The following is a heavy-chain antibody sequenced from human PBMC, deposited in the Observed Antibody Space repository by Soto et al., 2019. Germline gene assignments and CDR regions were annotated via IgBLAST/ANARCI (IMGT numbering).Heavy chain of an antibody. CDR1: GLTFSSYA. CDR2: ISYDGSNK. D-gene: IGHD3-22*01. J-gene: IGHJ4*02. Sequence: QVQLVESGGGVVQPGRSLRLSCAASGLTFSSYAMHWVRQAPGKGLEWVAVISYDGSNKYYADSVKGRFTISRDNSKNTLYLQMNSLRAEDTAVYYCARGYYDSSGYYEFDYWGQGTLVTVSS. V-gene: IGHV3-30-3*01. CDR3: ARGYYDSSGYYEFDY.